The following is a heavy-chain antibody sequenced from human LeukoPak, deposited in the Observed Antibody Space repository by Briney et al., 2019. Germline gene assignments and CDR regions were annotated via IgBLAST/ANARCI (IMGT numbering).Heavy chain of an antibody. CDR1: GFTFDDYA. V-gene: IGHV3-43*02. CDR3: AKAPLYYYGMDV. CDR2: IGGDGGST. J-gene: IGHJ6*02. Sequence: PGGSLRLSCAAPGFTFDDYAMHWVRQAPGKGLEWVSLIGGDGGSTYYTDSVKGRFTISRDNSKDSLYLQMNSLGTEDTALYYCAKAPLYYYGMDVWGQGTTVTVSS.